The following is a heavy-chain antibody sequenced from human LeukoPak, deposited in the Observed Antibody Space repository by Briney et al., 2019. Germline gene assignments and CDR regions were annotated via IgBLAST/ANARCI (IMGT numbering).Heavy chain of an antibody. V-gene: IGHV3-9*01. CDR1: GFTFDDYA. CDR3: AKDARGDYVDYYYGMDV. D-gene: IGHD4-17*01. Sequence: PGRSLRLSCAASGFTFDDYAMHWVRQAPGKGLEWVSGISWNSGSIGYADSVKGRFTISRDNAKNSLYLQMNSLRAEDTALYYCAKDARGDYVDYYYGMDVWGQGTTVTVSS. CDR2: ISWNSGSI. J-gene: IGHJ6*02.